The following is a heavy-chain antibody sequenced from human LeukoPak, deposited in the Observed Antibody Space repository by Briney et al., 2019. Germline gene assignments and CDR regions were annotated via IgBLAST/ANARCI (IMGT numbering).Heavy chain of an antibody. CDR2: MNPNSGNT. J-gene: IGHJ3*02. D-gene: IGHD6-19*01. CDR3: ARGGPGSGWYFSTGIKNDAFDI. V-gene: IGHV1-8*03. Sequence: ASVKVSCKASGYTFTSYDINWVRQATGQGLEWMGWMNPNSGNTGYAQKFQGRVTITRNTSISTAYMELSSLRSEDTAVYYCARGGPGSGWYFSTGIKNDAFDIWGQGTMVTVSS. CDR1: GYTFTSYD.